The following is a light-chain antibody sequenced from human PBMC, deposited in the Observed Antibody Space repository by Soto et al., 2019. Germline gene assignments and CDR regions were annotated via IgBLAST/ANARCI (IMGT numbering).Light chain of an antibody. V-gene: IGLV1-44*01. CDR1: SYNIGANS. CDR3: AAWDDSLNGHV. CDR2: SSN. Sequence: QSVLTQPHSASGTPGQRVTISCSGSSYNIGANSVQWFQQLPGTAPKVLIYSSNHRPSGVPERFSGSKSGTSASLAISELQSDDEADYYCAAWDDSLNGHVFGTGTKVTVL. J-gene: IGLJ1*01.